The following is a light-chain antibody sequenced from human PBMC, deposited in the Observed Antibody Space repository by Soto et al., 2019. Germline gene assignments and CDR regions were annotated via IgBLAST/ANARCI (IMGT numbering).Light chain of an antibody. CDR3: TSYTSSSGYV. J-gene: IGLJ1*01. V-gene: IGLV2-14*01. CDR1: SSDVGAYNY. CDR2: DVS. Sequence: QAVSVSGSPGQSITMSRTGTSSDVGAYNYVYWYRQHPGKAPKLIIYDVSNRPSGVSNRFSGSKSGNTASLIISGLQAEDEADYYCTSYTSSSGYVFGTGTKLTVL.